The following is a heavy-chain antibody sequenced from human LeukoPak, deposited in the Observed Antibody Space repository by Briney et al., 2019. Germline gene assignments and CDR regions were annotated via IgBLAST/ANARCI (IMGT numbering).Heavy chain of an antibody. CDR2: INPNSGGT. Sequence: ASVKVSCKASGYTFTGYYMHWVRQAPGQGLEWMGWINPNSGGTNYAQKFQGRVTMTRDTSISTAYMELSRLRSDDTAVYYCARSITIFGVPSREAFDIWGQGTMVTVSS. CDR3: ARSITIFGVPSREAFDI. J-gene: IGHJ3*02. V-gene: IGHV1-2*02. D-gene: IGHD3-3*01. CDR1: GYTFTGYY.